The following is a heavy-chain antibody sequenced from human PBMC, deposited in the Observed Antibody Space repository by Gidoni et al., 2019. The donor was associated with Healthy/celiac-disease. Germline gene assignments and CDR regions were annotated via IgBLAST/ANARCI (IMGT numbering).Heavy chain of an antibody. CDR3: AREGIVPAASSPPMFDP. CDR2: INPSGGST. V-gene: IGHV1-46*01. Sequence: QVQLVQSGAEVKKPGASVKVSCKASGYTFPSYYIHWVRQAPGQGLEWMGIINPSGGSTSYAQKFQGRVTMTRDTSTSTVYMELSSLRSEDTAVYYCAREGIVPAASSPPMFDPWGQGTLVTVSS. D-gene: IGHD2-2*01. CDR1: GYTFPSYY. J-gene: IGHJ5*02.